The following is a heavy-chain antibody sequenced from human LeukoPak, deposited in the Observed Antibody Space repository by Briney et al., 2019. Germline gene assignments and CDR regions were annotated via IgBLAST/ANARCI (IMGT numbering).Heavy chain of an antibody. V-gene: IGHV3-48*03. D-gene: IGHD1-26*01. Sequence: GGSLRLSCAASGFTFSSYEMNWVRQAPGKGLEWVSYISRSGSTIYYADSVKGRFTISRDNDKNSLYLQMNSLRAEDTAVYYCARASGELLLDALDIWGQGTMVTVSS. CDR2: ISRSGSTI. CDR1: GFTFSSYE. CDR3: ARASGELLLDALDI. J-gene: IGHJ3*02.